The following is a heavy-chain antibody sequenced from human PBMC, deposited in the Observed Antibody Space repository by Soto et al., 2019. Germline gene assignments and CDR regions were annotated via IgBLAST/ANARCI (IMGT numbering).Heavy chain of an antibody. CDR3: VALGAHIL. CDR1: GFTFSNYD. Sequence: EVQLVESGGGLVQPGGSLRLSCVVSGFTFSNYDMHWVRQATGKGLEWVSAIASAGDTYYADSVKGRFTISRENAGDSLFLQMSSLRVGGTGVDYCVALGAHILWGQGTLVTVSS. V-gene: IGHV3-13*04. CDR2: IASAGDT. D-gene: IGHD2-8*02. J-gene: IGHJ4*02.